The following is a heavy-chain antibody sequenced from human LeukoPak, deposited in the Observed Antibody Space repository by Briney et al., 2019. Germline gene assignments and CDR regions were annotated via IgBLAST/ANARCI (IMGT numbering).Heavy chain of an antibody. CDR3: AKAPRWGSSSPADYFDY. CDR1: GFTVSSNY. V-gene: IGHV3-53*05. Sequence: PGGSLRLSCAASGFTVSSNYMSWVRQAPGKGLEWVSVIYSGGSTYYADSAKGRFTISRDNSKNTLYLQMNSLRAEDTAVYYCAKAPRWGSSSPADYFDYWGQGTLVTVSS. J-gene: IGHJ4*02. D-gene: IGHD6-13*01. CDR2: IYSGGST.